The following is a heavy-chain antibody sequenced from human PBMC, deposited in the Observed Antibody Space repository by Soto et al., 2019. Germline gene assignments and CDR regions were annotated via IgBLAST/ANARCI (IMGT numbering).Heavy chain of an antibody. V-gene: IGHV1-69*08. J-gene: IGHJ6*02. Sequence: QVQLVQSGAEVKKPGSSVKVSCKASGGTFSSYTISWVRQAPGQGLEWMGRIIPILGIANYAQKFQGRVTSTADKSTSTAYMELSSLRSEDTAVYYCARDGRFGDTSDSNYYYYGMDVWGQGTTVTVSS. CDR2: IIPILGIA. CDR3: ARDGRFGDTSDSNYYYYGMDV. D-gene: IGHD3-10*01. CDR1: GGTFSSYT.